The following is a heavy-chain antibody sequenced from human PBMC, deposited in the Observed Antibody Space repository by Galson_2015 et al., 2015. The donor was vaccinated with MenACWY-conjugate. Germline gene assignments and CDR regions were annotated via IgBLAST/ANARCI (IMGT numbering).Heavy chain of an antibody. CDR1: GFRFTDYW. CDR2: IHQDGGQK. Sequence: SLRLSCAASGFRFTDYWMTWVRQAPGKGLEWVANIHQDGGQKYYADSVKGRFTISRDNAKNSVFLQMSSLRPEDTAVYYCVRDGDYGDNEGMDGWGQGTTVTVSS. D-gene: IGHD4-17*01. CDR3: VRDGDYGDNEGMDG. V-gene: IGHV3-7*03. J-gene: IGHJ6*02.